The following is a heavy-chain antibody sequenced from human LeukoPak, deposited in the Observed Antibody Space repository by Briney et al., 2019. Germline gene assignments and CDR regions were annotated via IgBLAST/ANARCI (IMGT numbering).Heavy chain of an antibody. CDR2: MNPNSGNT. J-gene: IGHJ4*02. D-gene: IGHD5-12*01. CDR3: ARLSSGYDPYYFDY. V-gene: IGHV1-8*01. CDR1: GYTFTSYN. Sequence: ASVKVSCKASGYTFTSYNINWVRQATGQGLEWMGWMNPNSGNTGYAQKLQGRVTMTTDTSTSTAYMELRSLRSDDTAVYYCARLSSGYDPYYFDYWGQGTLVTVSS.